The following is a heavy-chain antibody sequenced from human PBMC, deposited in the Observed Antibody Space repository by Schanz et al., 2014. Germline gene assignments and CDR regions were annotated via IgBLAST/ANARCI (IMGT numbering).Heavy chain of an antibody. D-gene: IGHD2-8*02. CDR2: FDAHDGRA. CDR1: GFSFGNYG. V-gene: IGHV3-23*01. J-gene: IGHJ4*02. CDR3: AKTLCPGGTQTCSN. Sequence: EVQLLESGGGLVQPGGSLRLSCEASGFSFGNYGMSWVRQAPGKGLEWVSGFDAHDGRAYYADSAKGRFTISRDNSKSTLYVEMNSLRVEDTAVYYCAKTLCPGGTQTCSNWGRGTLVTVSS.